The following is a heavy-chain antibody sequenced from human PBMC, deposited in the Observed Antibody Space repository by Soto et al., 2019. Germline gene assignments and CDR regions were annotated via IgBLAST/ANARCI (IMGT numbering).Heavy chain of an antibody. Sequence: EVQLLESGGGLVQPGGSLRLSCAASGFTFSSYAMSWVRQAPGQGLEWVSAISGSGGSTYYADSVKGRFTISRDNSKNTLYLQMNSLRAEDTAVYYCANPNAYYDTHYWGQGTLVTVAS. J-gene: IGHJ4*02. CDR2: ISGSGGST. CDR3: ANPNAYYDTHY. CDR1: GFTFSSYA. D-gene: IGHD3-9*01. V-gene: IGHV3-23*01.